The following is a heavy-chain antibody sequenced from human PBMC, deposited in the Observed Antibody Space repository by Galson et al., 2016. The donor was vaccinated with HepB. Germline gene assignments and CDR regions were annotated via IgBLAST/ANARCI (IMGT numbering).Heavy chain of an antibody. D-gene: IGHD2-21*02. Sequence: SVKVSCKASGGTFSTYAISWVRQAPGQGLEWMGGIVPIYVIVKYAQKFQGRVTMTRDTSTSTVYMELTSLRSEDTAVYYCARGGEDGSDSEDGVDYWGQGTLVTVSS. CDR2: IVPIYVIV. CDR3: ARGGEDGSDSEDGVDY. J-gene: IGHJ4*02. V-gene: IGHV1-69*10. CDR1: GGTFSTYA.